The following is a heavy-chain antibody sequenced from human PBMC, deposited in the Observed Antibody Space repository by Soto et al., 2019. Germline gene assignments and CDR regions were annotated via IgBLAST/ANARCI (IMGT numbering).Heavy chain of an antibody. Sequence: QVQLVESGGGVVQPWRSLRLSCAASGFICSNYALHWVRQAPGKGLEWLAVISDDGKNVHYADSVKGRFTISRDNHKSTQYLQVSSLRPSDTGKYNCTKGAGRNGGFDYMLYQWGQGTVVNVSS. V-gene: IGHV3-30*18. J-gene: IGHJ4*02. D-gene: IGHD5-12*01. CDR3: TKGAGRNGGFDYMLYQ. CDR2: ISDDGKNV. CDR1: GFICSNYA.